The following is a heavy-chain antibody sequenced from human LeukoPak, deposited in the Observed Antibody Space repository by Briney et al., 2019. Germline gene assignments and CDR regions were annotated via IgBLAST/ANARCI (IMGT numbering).Heavy chain of an antibody. CDR2: INHSGST. D-gene: IGHD5-18*01. J-gene: IGHJ4*02. V-gene: IGHV4-34*01. CDR1: GGSFSGYY. CDR3: AIRGYILDY. Sequence: PSETLSLTCAVYGGSFSGYYWSWIRQPPGKGLEWIGEINHSGSTYYNPSLKSRVTISVDTSKNQFSLKLSSVTAADTAVYYCAIRGYILDYWGQGTLVTVSS.